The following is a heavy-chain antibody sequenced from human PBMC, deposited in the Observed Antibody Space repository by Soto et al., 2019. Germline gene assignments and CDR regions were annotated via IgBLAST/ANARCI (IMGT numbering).Heavy chain of an antibody. CDR1: GVSVSTGSYY. D-gene: IGHD2-21*01. CDR2: IYYSGST. J-gene: IGHJ4*02. V-gene: IGHV4-61*01. Sequence: SETLSLSCTVSGVSVSTGSYYWTWIRQPPGKGLEWIGHIYYSGSTNYNPSLKSRVTISLDTSRNQFSLKLSSVTAADPAVYYCARRWGGTFDYWGQGTLVTVSS. CDR3: ARRWGGTFDY.